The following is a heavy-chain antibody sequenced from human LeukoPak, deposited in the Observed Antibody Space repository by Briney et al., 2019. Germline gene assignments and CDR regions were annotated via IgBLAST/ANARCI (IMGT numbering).Heavy chain of an antibody. V-gene: IGHV3-21*01. CDR3: ARGGMTTVTPFDY. J-gene: IGHJ4*02. D-gene: IGHD4-11*01. CDR2: ISSGTSYI. Sequence: GGSLRLSCAASGFTFSSYTMIWVRQAPGKGLEWVSSISSGTSYIYYADSVKGRFTISRDNAKNSLYLQMNSLRVEDTAVYYCARGGMTTVTPFDYWGQGTLVTVSS. CDR1: GFTFSSYT.